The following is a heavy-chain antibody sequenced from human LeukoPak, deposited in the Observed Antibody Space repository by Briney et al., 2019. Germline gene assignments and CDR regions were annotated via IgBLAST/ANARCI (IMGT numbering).Heavy chain of an antibody. J-gene: IGHJ6*02. CDR2: ISSSSSTI. Sequence: PGGSLRLSCAASGFTFSSYSMNWVRQAPGKGLEWVSYISSSSSTIYYADSVKGRFTISRANAKNSLYLQMNSLRAEDTAVYYCARGNRWLVFYYYGMDVWGQGTTVTVSS. V-gene: IGHV3-48*01. CDR3: ARGNRWLVFYYYGMDV. CDR1: GFTFSSYS. D-gene: IGHD6-19*01.